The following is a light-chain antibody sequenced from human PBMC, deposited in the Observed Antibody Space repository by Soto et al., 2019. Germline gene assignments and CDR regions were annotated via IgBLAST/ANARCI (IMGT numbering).Light chain of an antibody. V-gene: IGKV3-11*01. CDR2: DAS. CDR1: HSISDT. J-gene: IGKJ5*01. CDR3: QQRSNWPPIT. Sequence: IVLTQSPGTLSLSPGERATLSCRASHSISDTLAWYEQKPGQAPRLLIYDASNGATCIPARFSGSGSGTDFTHTSSSLEPEDFAVYYCQQRSNWPPITFGQGTRLEIK.